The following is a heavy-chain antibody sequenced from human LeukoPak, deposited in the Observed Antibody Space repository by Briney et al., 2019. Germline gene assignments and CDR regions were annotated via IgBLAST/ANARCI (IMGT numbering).Heavy chain of an antibody. CDR2: IYYSGST. J-gene: IGHJ5*02. Sequence: SDTLSLTCAVSGYSISSSNWWGWIRQPPGKGLEWIGYIYYSGSTYYNPSLKSRVTMSVDTSKNQFSLKLSSVTAADTAMYYCAREYCSGGSCYPNWFDPWGLGTQVTVSS. CDR1: GYSISSSNW. V-gene: IGHV4-28*03. CDR3: AREYCSGGSCYPNWFDP. D-gene: IGHD2-15*01.